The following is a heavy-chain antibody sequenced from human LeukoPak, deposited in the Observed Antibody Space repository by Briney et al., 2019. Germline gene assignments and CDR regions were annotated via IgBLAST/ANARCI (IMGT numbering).Heavy chain of an antibody. CDR1: GFTFHSYS. J-gene: IGHJ2*01. Sequence: GGSLRLSCAASGFTFHSYSMNWVRQAPGKGLEWVSYISGSSSTIYYADSVKGRFTISRDNAKDSLYLQINSLRAEDTALYYCARARYDYGYWYFDLWGRGTPVTVSS. D-gene: IGHD4-17*01. CDR2: ISGSSSTI. V-gene: IGHV3-48*04. CDR3: ARARYDYGYWYFDL.